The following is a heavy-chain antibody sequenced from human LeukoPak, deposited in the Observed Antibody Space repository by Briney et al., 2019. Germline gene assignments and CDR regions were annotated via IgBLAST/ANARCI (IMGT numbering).Heavy chain of an antibody. CDR2: IKQDVTEK. CDR1: GFTFSSYW. CDR3: ARESGVTLLRGSLNV. Sequence: GGSLRLSCAASGFTFSSYWMSWVRQAPGKGLEWVAYIKQDVTEKYYVDSVKGRFSISRDNAKNSLYLQMNSLRAEDTAVYYCARESGVTLLRGSLNVWGKGTTVTISS. D-gene: IGHD3-10*01. V-gene: IGHV3-7*01. J-gene: IGHJ6*04.